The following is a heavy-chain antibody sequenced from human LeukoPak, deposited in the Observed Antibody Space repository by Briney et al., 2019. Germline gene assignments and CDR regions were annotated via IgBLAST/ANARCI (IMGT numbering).Heavy chain of an antibody. V-gene: IGHV1-2*02. D-gene: IGHD2-8*01. Sequence: ASVKVSCKASGYTFTSYYMHWVRQAPGQGLEWMGWINPNSGGTNYAQKFQGRVTMTRDTSISTAYMELSRLRSDDTAVYYCARDCTNGVCYTGFDYWGQGTLVTVSS. CDR1: GYTFTSYY. CDR3: ARDCTNGVCYTGFDY. J-gene: IGHJ4*02. CDR2: INPNSGGT.